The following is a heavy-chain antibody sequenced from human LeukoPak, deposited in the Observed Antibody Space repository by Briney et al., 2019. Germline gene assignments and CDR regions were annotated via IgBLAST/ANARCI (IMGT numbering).Heavy chain of an antibody. CDR3: ASYADYRFDY. V-gene: IGHV4-59*01. J-gene: IGHJ4*02. CDR2: IYYSGST. Sequence: SETLSLTCTVSGGSISSYYWSWIRQPPGKGLEWIGYIYYSGSTNHNPSLKGRVTISVDTSKNQFSLKLSSVTAADTAVYYCASYADYRFDYWGQGTLVTVSS. CDR1: GGSISSYY. D-gene: IGHD4-17*01.